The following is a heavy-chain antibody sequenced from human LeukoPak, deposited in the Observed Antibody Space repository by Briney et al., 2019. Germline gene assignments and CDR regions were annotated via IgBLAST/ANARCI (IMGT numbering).Heavy chain of an antibody. J-gene: IGHJ6*02. CDR3: ARGSTDRTRIAARLYYYYGMDV. CDR1: GGSISSSSYY. V-gene: IGHV4-39*07. Sequence: SETLSLTCTVSGGSISSSSYYWGWIRQPPGKGLEWIGSIYYSGSTNYNPSLKSRVTISVDTSKNQFSLKLSSVTAADTAVYYCARGSTDRTRIAARLYYYYGMDVWGQGTTVTVSS. D-gene: IGHD6-6*01. CDR2: IYYSGST.